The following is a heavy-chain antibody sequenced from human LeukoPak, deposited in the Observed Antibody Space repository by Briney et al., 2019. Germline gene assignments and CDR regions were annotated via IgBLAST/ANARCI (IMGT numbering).Heavy chain of an antibody. J-gene: IGHJ3*02. D-gene: IGHD4-17*01. Sequence: PSETLSLTCAVYGGSFSGYYWSWIRQPPGKGLEWIGEINHSGSTDYNPSLKSRVTISVDTSKNQFSLKLSSVTAADTAVYYRARDGATVNAFDIWGQGTMVTVSS. CDR3: ARDGATVNAFDI. CDR1: GGSFSGYY. CDR2: INHSGST. V-gene: IGHV4-34*01.